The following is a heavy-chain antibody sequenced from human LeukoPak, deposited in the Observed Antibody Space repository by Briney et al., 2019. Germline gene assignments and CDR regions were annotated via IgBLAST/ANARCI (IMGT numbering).Heavy chain of an antibody. CDR2: ISSSSSYT. Sequence: GGSLRLSCAASGFTFSSYSMNWVRQAPGKGLEWVSSISSSSSYTYYADSVKGRFTISRDNAKNSLYLQMNSLRAEDTAVYYCARGIVPAAIKGYYYYYGMDVWGQGTTVTVSS. D-gene: IGHD2-2*02. CDR1: GFTFSSYS. V-gene: IGHV3-21*01. J-gene: IGHJ6*02. CDR3: ARGIVPAAIKGYYYYYGMDV.